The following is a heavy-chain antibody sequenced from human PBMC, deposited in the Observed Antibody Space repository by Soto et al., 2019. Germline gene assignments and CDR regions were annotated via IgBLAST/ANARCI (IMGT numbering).Heavy chain of an antibody. CDR2: ISYSGST. J-gene: IGHJ6*02. V-gene: IGHV4-30-4*01. CDR1: GGSISSGEYY. Sequence: SETLSLTCTVSGGSISSGEYYWTWIRQPPGKGLEWIGYISYSGSTHYSPSLKSRVSITVDTSKNQFSLNLASVSAEDTAVYYCARTSLTIFGPSNDYYGMGVWGLWTPVTVAS. CDR3: ARTSLTIFGPSNDYYGMGV. D-gene: IGHD3-3*01.